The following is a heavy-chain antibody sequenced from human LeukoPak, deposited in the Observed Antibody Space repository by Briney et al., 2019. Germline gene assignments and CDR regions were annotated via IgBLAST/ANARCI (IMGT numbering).Heavy chain of an antibody. CDR1: GGSFSPYY. D-gene: IGHD6-25*01. CDR3: AREGGGPRWLNP. J-gene: IGHJ5*02. CDR2: INTSGSS. V-gene: IGHV4-4*07. Sequence: SETLSLTCNVSGGSFSPYYWSWVRQPAGKGLEWIGRINTSGSSNYNPSLRSRVTMSVDTSKNQFSLNLSSVTAADTAVYYCAREGGGPRWLNPWGQGTLVTVSS.